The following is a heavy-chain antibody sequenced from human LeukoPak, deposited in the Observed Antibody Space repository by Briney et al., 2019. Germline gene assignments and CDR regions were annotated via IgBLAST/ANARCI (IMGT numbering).Heavy chain of an antibody. J-gene: IGHJ4*02. D-gene: IGHD6-6*01. V-gene: IGHV3-23*01. CDR2: ISGSGGST. Sequence: GGSLRLSCAASGFTVSSNYLSWVRQAPGKGLEWVSAISGSGGSTYYADSVKGRFTISRDNSKNTLYLQMNSLRAEDTAVYYCAKGDIAARPLAGWGQGTLVTVSS. CDR3: AKGDIAARPLAG. CDR1: GFTVSSNY.